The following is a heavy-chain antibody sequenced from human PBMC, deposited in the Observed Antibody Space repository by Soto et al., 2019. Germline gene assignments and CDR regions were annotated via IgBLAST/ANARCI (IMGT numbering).Heavy chain of an antibody. CDR1: GYTFTSYY. D-gene: IGHD3-9*01. Sequence: SVKVSCKASGYTFTSYYMHWVRQAPGQGLEWMGIINPSGGSTSYAQKFQGRVTMTRDTSTSTVYMELSSLRSEDTAVYYCASSVLRYFDWLFYWGQGTLVTVSS. V-gene: IGHV1-46*01. CDR3: ASSVLRYFDWLFY. CDR2: INPSGGST. J-gene: IGHJ4*02.